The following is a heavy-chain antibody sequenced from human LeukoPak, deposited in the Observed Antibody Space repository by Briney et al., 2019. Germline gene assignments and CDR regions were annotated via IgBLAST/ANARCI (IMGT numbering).Heavy chain of an antibody. CDR1: GFTFSDYY. CDR2: ISSSGSTI. D-gene: IGHD3-10*01. Sequence: GGSLRLSCAASGFTFSDYYMSWIRQAPGKGLEWVSYISSSGSTIYYADSVKGRFTISRDNSKNTLYLQMNSLRSEDSAVYYWAGRQATMVRGVIPHNYYYYMDVWGKGTTVTISS. J-gene: IGHJ6*03. CDR3: AGRQATMVRGVIPHNYYYYMDV. V-gene: IGHV3-11*04.